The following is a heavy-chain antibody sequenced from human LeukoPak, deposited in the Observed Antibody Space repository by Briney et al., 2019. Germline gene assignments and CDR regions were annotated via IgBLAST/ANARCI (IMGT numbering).Heavy chain of an antibody. J-gene: IGHJ4*02. D-gene: IGHD5-18*01. V-gene: IGHV3-66*01. CDR3: ARNQYSYAHAAH. CDR2: IYSGGTT. Sequence: GGSLRLSCAASGFTVSSNYMSWVRQAPGKGLEWVSVIYSGGTTYYADSVKGRFTISRDNSKNTLHLQMNSLRAEDTAVYYCARNQYSYAHAAHWGQGTLVTVSS. CDR1: GFTVSSNY.